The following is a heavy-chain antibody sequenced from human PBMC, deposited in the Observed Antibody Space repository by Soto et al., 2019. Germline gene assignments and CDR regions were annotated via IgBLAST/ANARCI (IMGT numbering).Heavy chain of an antibody. CDR2: IYYSGST. D-gene: IGHD3-10*01. CDR1: GGSIRSYY. CDR3: ASGAAGGELADAFDI. J-gene: IGHJ3*02. Sequence: SETLSLTCTVSGGSIRSYYWSWIRQPPGKGLEWIGYIYYSGSTNYNPSLKSRVTISVDTSKNQFSLKLSSVTAADTAVYYCASGAAGGELADAFDIWGQGTMVTVSS. V-gene: IGHV4-59*01.